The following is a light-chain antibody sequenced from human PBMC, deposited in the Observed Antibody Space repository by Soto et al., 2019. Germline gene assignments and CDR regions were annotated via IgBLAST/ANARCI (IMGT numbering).Light chain of an antibody. CDR2: EDN. CDR1: SGNIDSNY. J-gene: IGLJ3*02. V-gene: IGLV6-57*04. CDR3: QSYDSSNYWV. Sequence: NFMLTQPHPLSESPGKTITISCTRSSGNIDSNYVQWYQQRPGSAPTTVMYEDNQRPSGVPDRFSGSIDSSSNSASLTISGLKTEDEADYYCQSYDSSNYWVFGGGTQLTVL.